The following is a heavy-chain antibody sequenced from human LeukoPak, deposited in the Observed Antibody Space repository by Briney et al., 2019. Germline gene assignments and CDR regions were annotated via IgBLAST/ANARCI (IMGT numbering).Heavy chain of an antibody. J-gene: IGHJ4*02. D-gene: IGHD6-19*01. V-gene: IGHV4-59*01. CDR3: ARMTSSGWYAAGYYFDY. CDR2: VDHTGST. CDR1: DDSITMYY. Sequence: SETLSLTCSVSDDSITMYYWTWIRQPPGKGLEWIGYVDHTGSTNFNPSLNGRVSISRDTTKNLFSLRLRSVTAADTAVYYCARMTSSGWYAAGYYFDYWGQGTLVTVSS.